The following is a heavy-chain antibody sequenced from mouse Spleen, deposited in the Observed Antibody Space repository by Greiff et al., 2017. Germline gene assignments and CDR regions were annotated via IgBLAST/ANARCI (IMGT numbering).Heavy chain of an antibody. CDR3: ARKYGNYDYAMDY. V-gene: IGHV1-26*01. D-gene: IGHD2-10*02. J-gene: IGHJ4*01. CDR1: GYTFTDYY. Sequence: EVQLQQSGPELVKPGASVKISCKASGYTFTDYYMNWVKQSHGKSLEWIGDINPNNGGTSYNQKFKGKATLTVDKSSSTAYMELRSLTSEDSAVYYCARKYGNYDYAMDYWGQGTSVTVSS. CDR2: INPNNGGT.